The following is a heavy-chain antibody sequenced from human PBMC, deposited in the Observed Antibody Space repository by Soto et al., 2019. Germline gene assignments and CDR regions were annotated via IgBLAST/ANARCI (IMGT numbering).Heavy chain of an antibody. CDR2: ISCSSSYI. CDR3: ARVVYYCDTYYNSGMDV. V-gene: IGHV3-21*01. J-gene: IGHJ6*02. Sequence: EVQLVESGGGLVKPGGSLRLSCAASGFTFSSYSMNWVRQAPGKGLEWVSSISCSSSYIYYADSVKGRFTISRDNAKNSRYLQMNSLRAEDTAVYDWARVVYYCDTYYNSGMDVWGQGTTVTVSS. D-gene: IGHD3-22*01. CDR1: GFTFSSYS.